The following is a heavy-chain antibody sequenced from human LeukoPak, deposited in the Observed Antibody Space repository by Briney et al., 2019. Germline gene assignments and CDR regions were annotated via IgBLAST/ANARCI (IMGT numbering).Heavy chain of an antibody. Sequence: SETLSLTCTVSGGSISSSSYYWGWIRQPPGKGLEWIGYIYYSGSTNYNPSLRSRVTISVDTSNNQFSLKLSSVTAADTAVYYCVRHGHGYNYGNFDYWGQGTLVTVSS. CDR2: IYYSGST. CDR3: VRHGHGYNYGNFDY. D-gene: IGHD5-18*01. CDR1: GGSISSSSYY. J-gene: IGHJ4*02. V-gene: IGHV4-61*05.